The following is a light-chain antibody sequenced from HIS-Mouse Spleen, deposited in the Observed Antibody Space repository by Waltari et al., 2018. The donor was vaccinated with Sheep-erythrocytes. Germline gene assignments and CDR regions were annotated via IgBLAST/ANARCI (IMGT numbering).Light chain of an antibody. CDR3: MQALQTPPT. CDR1: QSLLHSNGYNY. V-gene: IGKV2-28*01. CDR2: LGS. J-gene: IGKJ1*01. Sequence: DIVMTQSPLSLPVTPGEPASISCRSSQSLLHSNGYNYLDWYLQKPWQSPQLLIYLGSNRASGVPDRFSGSGSGTDFTLKISRVEAEDVGVYYCMQALQTPPTFGQGTKVGIK.